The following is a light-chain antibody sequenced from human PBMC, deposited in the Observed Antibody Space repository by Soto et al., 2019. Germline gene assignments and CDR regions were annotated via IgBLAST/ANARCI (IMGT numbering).Light chain of an antibody. CDR1: QSVSSSQ. CDR3: QHYGSSPVT. V-gene: IGKV3-20*01. Sequence: EIVLTQSPGTLSLSPGERATLSCRASQSVSSSQLAWYQQKPGQAPRLLMFGVSIRATGIPERFSGSGSGTDITLTSSRLEAEDFAVYYCQHYGSSPVTFGGGTKVEFK. CDR2: GVS. J-gene: IGKJ4*01.